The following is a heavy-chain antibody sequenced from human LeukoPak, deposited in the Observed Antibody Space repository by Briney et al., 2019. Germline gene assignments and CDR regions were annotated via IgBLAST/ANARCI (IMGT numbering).Heavy chain of an antibody. D-gene: IGHD3-22*01. CDR1: GYTFTGYY. CDR2: INPNSGGT. J-gene: IGHJ4*02. V-gene: IGHV1-2*02. Sequence: GASVKVSCKASGYTFTGYYMHWVRQAPAQGLEWMGWINPNSGGTNYAQKFQGRVTMTRDTSISTAYMELSRLRSDDTAVYHCAKDLSYYDSSGFDYWGQGTLVTVSS. CDR3: AKDLSYYDSSGFDY.